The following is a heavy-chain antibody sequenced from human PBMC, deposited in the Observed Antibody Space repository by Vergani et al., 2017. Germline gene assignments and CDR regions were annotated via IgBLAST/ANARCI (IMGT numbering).Heavy chain of an antibody. CDR1: GGSFNDYW. V-gene: IGHV4-34*01. Sequence: QAQLQQWGAGLLKPSETLSLTCAIYGGSFNDYWWTWIRQPPGKGLEWIGEIRHDGITHYSPSSKSGVTISIDTSTHQFSLNLRSVTAADTAVYYCAKEGYCTNGVCFTLFDVWGQGALVTVSS. CDR3: AKEGYCTNGVCFTLFDV. CDR2: IRHDGIT. J-gene: IGHJ4*02. D-gene: IGHD2-8*01.